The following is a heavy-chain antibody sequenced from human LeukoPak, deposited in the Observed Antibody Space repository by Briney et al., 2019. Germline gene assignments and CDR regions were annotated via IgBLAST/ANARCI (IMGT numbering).Heavy chain of an antibody. CDR2: INHSGST. D-gene: IGHD2-15*01. V-gene: IGHV4-34*01. Sequence: SETLSLTCAVYGGSFSGYYWTWIRQPPGKGLEWIGEINHSGSTNSNPSLKSRVTISIDTSKKQFSLNLSSVTAADTAIYYCARGPDCSDGMCVNRPIDYWGQGTLVTVSS. J-gene: IGHJ4*02. CDR1: GGSFSGYY. CDR3: ARGPDCSDGMCVNRPIDY.